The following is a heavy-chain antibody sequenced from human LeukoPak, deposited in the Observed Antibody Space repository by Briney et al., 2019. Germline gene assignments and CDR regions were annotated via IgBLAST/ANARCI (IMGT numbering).Heavy chain of an antibody. CDR2: VSPYNGNT. CDR3: ARVRPPNIVDSVMDYKYYHDMDV. V-gene: IGHV1-18*01. D-gene: IGHD5-18*01. Sequence: ASVKVSCKASGYTFSSYGKSWVRQAPGQGLEWMGWVSPYNGNTEYGQKVQGRVTMTTDRPTTTASMELRSLRSDDTAMYYCARVRPPNIVDSVMDYKYYHDMDVWGQGTTVTVSS. CDR1: GYTFSSYG. J-gene: IGHJ6*02.